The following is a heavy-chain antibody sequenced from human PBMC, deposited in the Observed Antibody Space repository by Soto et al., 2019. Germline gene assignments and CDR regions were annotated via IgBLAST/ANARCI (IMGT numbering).Heavy chain of an antibody. V-gene: IGHV3-30*18. D-gene: IGHD6-25*01. CDR2: ISYDGSNK. J-gene: IGHJ4*02. CDR1: GFTFSNFG. Sequence: GGSLRLSCAASGFTFSNFGMHWVRQAPGKGLEWMALISYDGSNKYYADSVKGRFTISRDSTKNTLSLQINSLRAEDSAVYYCAKDLHSSGWAAYNFDYRGQGTLVTVSS. CDR3: AKDLHSSGWAAYNFDY.